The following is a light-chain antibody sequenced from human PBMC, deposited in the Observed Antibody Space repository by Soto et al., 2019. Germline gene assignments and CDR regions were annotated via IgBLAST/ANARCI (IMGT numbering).Light chain of an antibody. CDR1: QTISSNY. J-gene: IGKJ5*01. V-gene: IGKV3-20*01. CDR3: QQYTSSLIT. CDR2: GAS. Sequence: QSPGTLSLSPLEIATLSCIASQTISSNYLAWYQQKPGQAPRLLIYGASGRATGIPDRFSGSGSGTDFTLTISRLEPEDFAVYYCQQYTSSLITFGQGTRLEIK.